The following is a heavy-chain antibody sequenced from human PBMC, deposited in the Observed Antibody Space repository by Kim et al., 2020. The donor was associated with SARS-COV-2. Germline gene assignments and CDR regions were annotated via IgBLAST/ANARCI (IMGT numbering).Heavy chain of an antibody. J-gene: IGHJ4*02. Sequence: SETLSLTCTVSGGSISSGDYFWSWIRQHPGKGLEWIGYVYYSGSTYYTPSLKSRLTISVDTSKNQFSLKLSSVTAADTAVYYCARDMGYYFDYWGQGTLGTVSS. V-gene: IGHV4-31*03. CDR2: VYYSGST. CDR1: GGSISSGDYF. D-gene: IGHD3-10*01. CDR3: ARDMGYYFDY.